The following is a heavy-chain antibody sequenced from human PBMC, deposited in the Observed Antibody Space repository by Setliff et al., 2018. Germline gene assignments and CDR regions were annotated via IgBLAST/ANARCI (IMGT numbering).Heavy chain of an antibody. Sequence: PGESLKISCKGSGYSFSTYWIGWVRQMPGKGLEWMGVIYPDDSDTRYSPSFQGQVTMSADKSISTAYLQWSSLEASDTAIYYCARHLKQPFSTYFYYMDGWGKGTRGTVAS. D-gene: IGHD6-13*01. CDR3: ARHLKQPFSTYFYYMDG. CDR1: GYSFSTYW. J-gene: IGHJ6*03. V-gene: IGHV5-51*01. CDR2: IYPDDSDT.